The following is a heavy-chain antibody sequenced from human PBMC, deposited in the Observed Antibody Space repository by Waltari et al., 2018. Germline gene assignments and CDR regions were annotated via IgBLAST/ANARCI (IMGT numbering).Heavy chain of an antibody. CDR1: GESFSGYY. CDR3: ARVGRGYYHTSGYPY. D-gene: IGHD3-22*01. Sequence: QVQLQQWGAGLLKPSETLSLTCAVYGESFSGYYWTWIRQPPGAGLEWIGEINQSGSTNFNPSLKSRVTISVATSKNQFSLKLSSVTAADTAVYYCARVGRGYYHTSGYPYWGQGTLVTVSS. CDR2: INQSGST. V-gene: IGHV4-34*01. J-gene: IGHJ4*02.